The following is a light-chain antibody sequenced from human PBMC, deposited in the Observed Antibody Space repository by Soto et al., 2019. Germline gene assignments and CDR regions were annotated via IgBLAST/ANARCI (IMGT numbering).Light chain of an antibody. CDR3: QQYRGSPPYS. CDR1: QSVSRSF. Sequence: EIVLTQSPGTLSLSPGERVTLSCRASQSVSRSFLAWYQQKPGQAPRLLIYDASSRATGIPDRFSGSGSGTTFTLPISSLHPDDFAVYYCQQYRGSPPYSFGQGTKLEIK. J-gene: IGKJ2*01. V-gene: IGKV3-20*01. CDR2: DAS.